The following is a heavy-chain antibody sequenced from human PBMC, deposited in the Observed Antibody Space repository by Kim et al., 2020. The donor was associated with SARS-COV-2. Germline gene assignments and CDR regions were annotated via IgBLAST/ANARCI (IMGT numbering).Heavy chain of an antibody. D-gene: IGHD2-15*01. CDR3: ARCLAAAHDAFDI. V-gene: IGHV3-48*03. J-gene: IGHJ3*02. Sequence: YADAVKGRFTISRDNAKNSLYLQMNSLRAEDTAVYYCARCLAAAHDAFDIWGQGTMVTVSS.